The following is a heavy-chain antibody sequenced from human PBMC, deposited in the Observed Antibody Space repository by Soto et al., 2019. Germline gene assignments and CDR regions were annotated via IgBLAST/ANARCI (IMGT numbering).Heavy chain of an antibody. CDR2: ISGRGDNT. D-gene: IGHD3-10*01. CDR3: AKDFGLPWGSGTIGPGFFDS. CDR1: GFTFNKYA. V-gene: IGHV3-23*01. Sequence: EVQMLESGGGSVQPGGSLRLSCVVSGFTFNKYAMSWVRQPPGKGLEWVSAISGRGDNTYYPDSVKGRFTISRDNSRNTLYLQMKSLRAEDTAEYYCAKDFGLPWGSGTIGPGFFDSWGQGTLVTVSS. J-gene: IGHJ4*02.